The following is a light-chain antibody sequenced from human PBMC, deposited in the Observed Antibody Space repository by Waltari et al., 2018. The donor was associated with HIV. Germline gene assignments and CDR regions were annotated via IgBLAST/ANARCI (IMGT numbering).Light chain of an antibody. Sequence: QSVLTHPPSVSGAPGQRVTISCTWSSSNIGIGYAVPWFQQFPGSPPKLLIYDNNNRPSGVPDRFSGSKSGTSASLAITGLQAEDEADYYCQSFDSRLSGEVFGTGTKVTVL. CDR2: DNN. V-gene: IGLV1-40*01. CDR1: SSNIGIGYA. J-gene: IGLJ1*01. CDR3: QSFDSRLSGEV.